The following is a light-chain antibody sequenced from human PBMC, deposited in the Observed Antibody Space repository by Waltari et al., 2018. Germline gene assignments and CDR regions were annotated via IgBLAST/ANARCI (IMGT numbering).Light chain of an antibody. CDR3: LQTSQFTWT. CDR1: QSLVHSDGKTY. Sequence: DIVMTQTPLSSLVTLGQPASISCRASQSLVHSDGKTYLSWLQQRPGQPPRLLIYQISKRCSGVPDRFSGSGAGTDFTLKISRVEAEDVAIYYCLQTSQFTWTFGQGTKVEIE. V-gene: IGKV2-24*01. J-gene: IGKJ1*01. CDR2: QIS.